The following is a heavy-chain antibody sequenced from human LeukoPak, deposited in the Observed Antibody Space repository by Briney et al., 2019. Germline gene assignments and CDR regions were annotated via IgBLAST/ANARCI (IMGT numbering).Heavy chain of an antibody. J-gene: IGHJ6*02. D-gene: IGHD3-9*01. Sequence: GASVKVSCKASGYTFTGYYMHWVRQAPGQGLEWMGWINPNSGGTNYAQKFQGRVTMTRDTSISTAYMELSRLRSDDTAVYYCARSPLTIGSYGMDVWGQGTTVTVPS. CDR3: ARSPLTIGSYGMDV. V-gene: IGHV1-2*02. CDR2: INPNSGGT. CDR1: GYTFTGYY.